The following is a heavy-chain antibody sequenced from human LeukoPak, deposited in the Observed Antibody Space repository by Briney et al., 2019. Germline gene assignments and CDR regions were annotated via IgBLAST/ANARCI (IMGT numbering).Heavy chain of an antibody. J-gene: IGHJ4*02. CDR3: ARGLSTYYYGSFVG. V-gene: IGHV4-34*01. CDR1: GGSFSGYY. CDR2: INHSGSA. Sequence: SETLSLTCAVYGGSFSGYYWSWIRQPPGKGLEWIGEINHSGSANYNPSLKSRVTISVDTSKNQFSLKLSSVTAADTAVYYCARGLSTYYYGSFVGWGQGTLVTVSS. D-gene: IGHD3-10*01.